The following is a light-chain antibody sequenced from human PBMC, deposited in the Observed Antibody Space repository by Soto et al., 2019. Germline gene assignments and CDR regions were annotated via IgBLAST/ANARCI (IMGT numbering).Light chain of an antibody. CDR2: GAS. V-gene: IGKV3-20*01. CDR3: QQYNNWPPWT. J-gene: IGKJ1*01. Sequence: EIVLTQSPGTLSLSPGERATLSCRASQSVSSTYLAWYQQKPGQAPRLLISGASSRATGIPDRFSGSGSGTDFTLTISSLQSEDFAVYYCQQYNNWPPWTFGQGTKVDI. CDR1: QSVSSTY.